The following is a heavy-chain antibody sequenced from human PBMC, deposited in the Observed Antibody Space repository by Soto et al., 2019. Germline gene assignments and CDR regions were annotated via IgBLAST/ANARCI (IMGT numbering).Heavy chain of an antibody. CDR2: IDPSDSYT. V-gene: IGHV5-10-1*01. J-gene: IGHJ5*01. Sequence: PGESLKISCKASGYNFTAFWIHWVRQTPGKGLEWLGKIDPSDSYTNYSPSFEGHVTISTDKSTTTAFLQWSSLRASDTALYYCARVHKNWFDSWAQGTMVIVSS. CDR3: ARVHKNWFDS. CDR1: GYNFTAFW.